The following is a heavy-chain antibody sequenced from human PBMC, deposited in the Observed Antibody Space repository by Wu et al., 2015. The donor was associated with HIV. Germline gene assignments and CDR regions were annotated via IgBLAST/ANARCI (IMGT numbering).Heavy chain of an antibody. J-gene: IGHJ4*02. V-gene: IGHV1-2*02. CDR1: GYTFTSYD. D-gene: IGHD3-22*01. CDR3: ARDDSSGYYPDY. CDR2: MNPNSGGT. Sequence: QVQLVQSGAEVKKPGASVKVSCKASGYTFTSYDINWVRQATGQGLEWMGWMNPNSGGTNYAQKFQGRVTMTRDTSISTAYMELSRLRSDDTAVYYCARDDSSGYYPDYWGQGTLVTVSS.